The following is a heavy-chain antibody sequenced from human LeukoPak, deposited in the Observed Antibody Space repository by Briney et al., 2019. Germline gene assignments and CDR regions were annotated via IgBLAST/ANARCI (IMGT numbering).Heavy chain of an antibody. D-gene: IGHD4-17*01. V-gene: IGHV3-23*01. J-gene: IGHJ4*02. Sequence: GGSLRLSCAASGFTFSSYAMSWVRQAPGKGLEWVSAISGSGGSTYYADSVKGRFTISRDNAKNTLYLQMNSLRVEDTAVYYCARDEPTVTTGPPVGSWGQGTLVTVSS. CDR3: ARDEPTVTTGPPVGS. CDR2: ISGSGGST. CDR1: GFTFSSYA.